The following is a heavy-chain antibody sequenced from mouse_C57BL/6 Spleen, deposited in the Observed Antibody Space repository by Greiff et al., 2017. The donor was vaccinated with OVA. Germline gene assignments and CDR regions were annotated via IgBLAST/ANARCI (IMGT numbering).Heavy chain of an antibody. Sequence: QVQLQQSGAELVRPGASVTLSCKASGYTFTDYEMHWVKQTPVHGLEWIGAIDPETGGAAYNQKFKGKAILTADESSSTAYMELRSLTSEDSAVYYCSGWLAYWGQGTLVTVSA. D-gene: IGHD3-1*01. CDR1: GYTFTDYE. V-gene: IGHV1-15*01. J-gene: IGHJ3*01. CDR2: IDPETGGA. CDR3: SGWLAY.